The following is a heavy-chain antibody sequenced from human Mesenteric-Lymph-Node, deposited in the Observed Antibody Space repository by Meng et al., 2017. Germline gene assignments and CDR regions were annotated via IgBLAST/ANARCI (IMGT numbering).Heavy chain of an antibody. CDR1: GGYIGSSNW. J-gene: IGHJ4*02. CDR3: ARAGIAVAGTFSDY. CDR2: IYHSGST. Sequence: GQLKDAGPGRVKPSGTLSPTRAVSGGYIGSSNWWSWVRQPPGKGLEWSGEIYHSGSTNYNPSLKSRVTISVDKSKNQFSLKLSSVTAADTAVYYCARAGIAVAGTFSDYWGQGTLVTVSS. V-gene: IGHV4-4*02. D-gene: IGHD6-19*01.